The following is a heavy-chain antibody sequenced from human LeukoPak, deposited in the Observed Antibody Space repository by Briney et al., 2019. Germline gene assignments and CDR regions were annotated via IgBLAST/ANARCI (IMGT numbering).Heavy chain of an antibody. CDR2: IYTSGST. D-gene: IGHD3-10*01. V-gene: IGHV4-4*07. CDR3: ARDSLLWFGELPQNWYFDL. J-gene: IGHJ2*01. Sequence: SETLSLTCTVSGGSISSYYWSWIRQPAGKGLEWIGRIYTSGSTNYNPSLKGRVTMSVDTSKNQFSLKLSSVTAADTAVYYCARDSLLWFGELPQNWYFDLWGRGTLVTVSS. CDR1: GGSISSYY.